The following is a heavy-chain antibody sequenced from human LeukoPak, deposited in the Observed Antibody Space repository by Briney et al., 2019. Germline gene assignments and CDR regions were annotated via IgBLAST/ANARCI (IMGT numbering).Heavy chain of an antibody. Sequence: KPGGPLRLSCAASGFTFSSYSMNWVRQAPGKGLEWVSSISSSSSYIYYADSVKGRFTISRDNSKNTLYLQMNSLRAEDTAVYYCKTNDFWSGYDYWGQGTLVTVSS. CDR2: ISSSSSYI. D-gene: IGHD3-3*01. CDR1: GFTFSSYS. J-gene: IGHJ4*02. V-gene: IGHV3-21*01. CDR3: KTNDFWSGYDY.